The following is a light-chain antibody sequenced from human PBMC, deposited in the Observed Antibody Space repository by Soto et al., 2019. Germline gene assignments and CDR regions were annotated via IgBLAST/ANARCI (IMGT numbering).Light chain of an antibody. Sequence: AIRMTQSPSSFSASTGDRVTITCRASQGIRSYLAWYQQKPGKAPKLLIYAASTLQSGIPSRFNGSGSGTDFTLPISCLQSEDFATYYCQQYYSYPTWTFGQGTKVEIK. CDR2: AAS. CDR3: QQYYSYPTWT. J-gene: IGKJ1*01. CDR1: QGIRSY. V-gene: IGKV1-8*01.